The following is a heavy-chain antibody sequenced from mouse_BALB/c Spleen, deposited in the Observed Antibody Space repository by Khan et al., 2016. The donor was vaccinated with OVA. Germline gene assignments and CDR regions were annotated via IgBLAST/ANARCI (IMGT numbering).Heavy chain of an antibody. CDR1: GFTFSSYD. J-gene: IGHJ2*01. CDR2: INSNGGST. V-gene: IGHV5-6-3*01. CDR3: ARMARTIN. Sequence: EVELVESGGGLVKPGGSLTLSCAASGFTFSSYDVSWFRQTPAKMLELVATINSNGGSTYYPDSVKGRFTISRDNAKNHLYLQMSSLKAEDTAMYYCARMARTINWGQGTTLTVSS.